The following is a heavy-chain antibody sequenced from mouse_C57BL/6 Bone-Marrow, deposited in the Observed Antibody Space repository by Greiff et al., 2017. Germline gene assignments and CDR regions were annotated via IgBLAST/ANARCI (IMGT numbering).Heavy chain of an antibody. CDR2: IHPNSGST. J-gene: IGHJ3*01. D-gene: IGHD3-2*02. CDR1: GYTFTSYW. CDR3: ARIDSSGYYWFAY. Sequence: VQLQQPGAELVKPGASVKLSCKASGYTFTSYWMHWVKQRPGPGLEWIGMIHPNSGSTNYNEKFKSKATLTVDKSSSTAYMQLSSLTSEDSAVYYCARIDSSGYYWFAYWGQGTLVTVSA. V-gene: IGHV1-64*01.